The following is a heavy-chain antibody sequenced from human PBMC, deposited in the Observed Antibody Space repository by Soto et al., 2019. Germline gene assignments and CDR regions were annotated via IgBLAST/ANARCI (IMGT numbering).Heavy chain of an antibody. V-gene: IGHV4-30-4*08. CDR2: IFYSGAT. CDR3: MTNNGAYSYDISY. J-gene: IGHJ4*02. CDR1: GDTINNDDNF. D-gene: IGHD3-22*01. Sequence: SESLSLTCTVSGDTINNDDNFWTWNRQSPGQGMEWIGYIFYSGATYYNPSLKARVTISIDKSRNYISLDLSSVTAADTAVYYCMTNNGAYSYDISYWGQGTLVTVSS.